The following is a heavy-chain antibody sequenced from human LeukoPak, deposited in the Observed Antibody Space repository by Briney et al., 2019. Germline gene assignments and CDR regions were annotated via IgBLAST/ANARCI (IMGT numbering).Heavy chain of an antibody. J-gene: IGHJ3*01. CDR1: AFSHSRNF. Sequence: GGSLRLSCAASAFSHSRNFMGWVRQAPGKGLEWVSLIYIGGDTYYADSVKGRFTISRDNSKNTIYLQMNSLRVEDTAVYYCAREVGSGSYLAHAFDLWGQGTMVTVSS. CDR3: AREVGSGSYLAHAFDL. V-gene: IGHV3-53*01. D-gene: IGHD1-26*01. CDR2: IYIGGDT.